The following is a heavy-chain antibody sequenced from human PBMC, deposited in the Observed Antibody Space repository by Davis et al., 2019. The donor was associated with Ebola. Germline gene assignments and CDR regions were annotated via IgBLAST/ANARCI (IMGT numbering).Heavy chain of an antibody. D-gene: IGHD5-18*01. V-gene: IGHV3-21*06. CDR2: ISSRSTYI. CDR1: GFTFSSYS. J-gene: IGHJ4*02. Sequence: GGSLRLSCAASGFTFSSYSMNWVRQAPGKGPEWVSSISSRSTYIFYADSVKGRFSISRDNAKNSLYLEMNSLRAEDTAVYYCGRGGYDDGSLEHWGQGTLVTVSS. CDR3: GRGGYDDGSLEH.